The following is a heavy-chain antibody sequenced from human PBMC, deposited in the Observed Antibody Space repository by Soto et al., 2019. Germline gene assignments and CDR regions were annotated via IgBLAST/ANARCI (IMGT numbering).Heavy chain of an antibody. CDR3: ARSFGVAAAGPFDY. CDR1: GGSISSGGYY. CDR2: IYYSGST. J-gene: IGHJ4*02. D-gene: IGHD6-13*01. Sequence: QVQLQESGPGLVKPSQTLSLTCTVSGGSISSGGYYWSWIRQHPGKGLEWIGYIYYSGSTYYNPSPKSRVTISVHTSKNQFSLKLSSVTAADTAVYYWARSFGVAAAGPFDYWGQGTLVTVSS. V-gene: IGHV4-31*03.